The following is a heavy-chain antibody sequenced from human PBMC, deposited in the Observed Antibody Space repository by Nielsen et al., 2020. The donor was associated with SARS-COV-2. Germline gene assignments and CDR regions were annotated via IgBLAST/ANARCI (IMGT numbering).Heavy chain of an antibody. V-gene: IGHV4-34*01. CDR2: INHSGST. Sequence: GSLRLSCAVYGGSFSGYYWSWIRQPPGKGLEWIGEINHSGSTNYNPSLKSRVTISVDTSKNQFSLKLSSVTAADTAVYYCARGGGIVVVPAAMRSKLAWFDPWGQGTLVTVSS. CDR1: GGSFSGYY. D-gene: IGHD2-2*01. J-gene: IGHJ5*02. CDR3: ARGGGIVVVPAAMRSKLAWFDP.